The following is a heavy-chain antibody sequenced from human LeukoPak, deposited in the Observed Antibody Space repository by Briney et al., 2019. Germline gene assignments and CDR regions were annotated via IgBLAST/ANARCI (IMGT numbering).Heavy chain of an antibody. CDR1: GFTFSSYA. CDR3: ARDPSGLEPLDY. CDR2: ISYDGSNK. Sequence: PGGSLRLSCAASGFTFSSYAMHWVRQAPSKGLEWVAVISYDGSNKYYADSVKGRFTISRDNSKNTLYLQMNSLRAEDTAVYYCARDPSGLEPLDYWGQGTLVTVSS. J-gene: IGHJ4*02. V-gene: IGHV3-30-3*01.